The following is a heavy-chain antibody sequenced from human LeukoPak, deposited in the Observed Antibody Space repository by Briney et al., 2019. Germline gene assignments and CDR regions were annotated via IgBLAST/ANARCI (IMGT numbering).Heavy chain of an antibody. J-gene: IGHJ4*02. CDR1: GFTFSSYA. CDR3: ASLWFGDLPFDY. Sequence: QPGRSLRLSCAASGFTFSSYAMHWVRQAPGKGLEWVAVISYDGSNKYYADSMKGRFTISRDNSKNTLYLQMNSLRAEDTAVYYCASLWFGDLPFDYWGQGTLVTVSS. D-gene: IGHD3-10*01. CDR2: ISYDGSNK. V-gene: IGHV3-30*04.